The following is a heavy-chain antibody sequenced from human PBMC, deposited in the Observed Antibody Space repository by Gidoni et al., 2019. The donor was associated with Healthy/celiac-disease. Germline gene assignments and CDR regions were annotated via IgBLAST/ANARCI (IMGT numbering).Heavy chain of an antibody. CDR3: ARAGGYDFWSGYYPNALYYYYYMDV. Sequence: QVQLVQSGAEVKKPGSSVKVSCKASGGTFSSYAISWVRQAPGQGLEWMGGIIPIFGTANYEQKFQGRVTVTADKSTSTAYMELSSLRSEDTAVYYCARAGGYDFWSGYYPNALYYYYYMDVWGKGTTVTVSS. V-gene: IGHV1-69*06. CDR2: IIPIFGTA. CDR1: GGTFSSYA. D-gene: IGHD3-3*01. J-gene: IGHJ6*03.